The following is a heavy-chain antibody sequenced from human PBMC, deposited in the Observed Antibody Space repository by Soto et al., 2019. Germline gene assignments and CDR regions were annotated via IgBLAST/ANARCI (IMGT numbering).Heavy chain of an antibody. D-gene: IGHD6-19*01. CDR3: AKGLPGIAVAGTYYYYGMDV. CDR1: GFTFSSYA. Sequence: GGSLRLSCAASGFTFSSYAMSWVRQAPGKGLEWVSAISGSGGSTYYADSVKGRFTISRDNSKNTLYLQMNSLRAEDTAVYYCAKGLPGIAVAGTYYYYGMDVWGQGTTVTVSS. V-gene: IGHV3-23*01. CDR2: ISGSGGST. J-gene: IGHJ6*02.